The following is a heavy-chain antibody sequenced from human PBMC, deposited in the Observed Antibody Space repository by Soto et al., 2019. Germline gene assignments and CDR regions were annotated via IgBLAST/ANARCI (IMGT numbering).Heavy chain of an antibody. CDR1: GFTFSSYA. J-gene: IGHJ4*02. D-gene: IGHD3-16*01. Sequence: QVQLVESGGGVVQPGRSLRLSCAASGFTFSSYAMHWVRQAPGKGLEWVAVISYDGSNKYYADSVRGRFTISRDNSKNPLYLQMHSQRAEDTAVYYWARAGGTGGGFDYWGQGTLVTVSS. V-gene: IGHV3-30-3*01. CDR2: ISYDGSNK. CDR3: ARAGGTGGGFDY.